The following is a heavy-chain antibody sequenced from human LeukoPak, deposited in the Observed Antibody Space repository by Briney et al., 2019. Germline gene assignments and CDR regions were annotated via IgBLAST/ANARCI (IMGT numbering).Heavy chain of an antibody. J-gene: IGHJ3*02. CDR2: ISSSGSTI. CDR1: GFTFSSYE. D-gene: IGHD3-10*01. CDR3: ARDPRSGLWFGELLAFDI. V-gene: IGHV3-48*03. Sequence: GGSLRLSCAASGFTFSSYEMNWVRQAPGKGLEWVSYISSSGSTIYYADSVKGRFTISRDNAKNSLYLQMNSLRAEDTAVYYCARDPRSGLWFGELLAFDIWGQGTMVTVSS.